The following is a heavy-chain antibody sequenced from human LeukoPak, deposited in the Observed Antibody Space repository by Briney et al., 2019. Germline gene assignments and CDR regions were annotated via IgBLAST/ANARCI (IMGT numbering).Heavy chain of an antibody. CDR1: GGSISSGSYY. CDR3: ARSIVPYFDALDI. CDR2: IYTSGST. V-gene: IGHV4-61*02. J-gene: IGHJ3*02. D-gene: IGHD2-15*01. Sequence: SQTLSLTCTVSGGSISSGSYYWSWIRQPAGKGLEWIGRIYTSGSTNYNPSLKSRVTISVDTSKNQFSLKLSSVTAADTAVYYCARSIVPYFDALDIWGQGTMVTVSS.